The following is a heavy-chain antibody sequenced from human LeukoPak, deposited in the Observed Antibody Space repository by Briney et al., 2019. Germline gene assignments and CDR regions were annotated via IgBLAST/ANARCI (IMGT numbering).Heavy chain of an antibody. CDR3: ATLPGGVTTPNPS. Sequence: SETLSLTCTVSGGSISSGRYYWSWIRQTAGKGLEWIGRVSTSGSTNYNPSLKGRVTISLDTSKNQFSLKLTSVTAADTAVYYCATLPGGVTTPNPSWGQGTLVTVSS. CDR2: VSTSGST. CDR1: GGSISSGRYY. D-gene: IGHD4-17*01. V-gene: IGHV4-61*02. J-gene: IGHJ5*02.